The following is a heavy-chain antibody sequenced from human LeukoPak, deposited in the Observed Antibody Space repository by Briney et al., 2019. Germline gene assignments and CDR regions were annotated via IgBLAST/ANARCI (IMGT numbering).Heavy chain of an antibody. Sequence: GGSLRLSCAASGFTFSSYSMNWVRQAPGKGLEWVSYISSSSSTIYYADSVKGRFTISRDNAKNLLYLQMNSLRAEDTAVYYCAKPLEGCTNGVCYNLAYDYWGQGTLVTVSS. V-gene: IGHV3-48*04. CDR3: AKPLEGCTNGVCYNLAYDY. CDR1: GFTFSSYS. J-gene: IGHJ4*02. CDR2: ISSSSSTI. D-gene: IGHD2-8*01.